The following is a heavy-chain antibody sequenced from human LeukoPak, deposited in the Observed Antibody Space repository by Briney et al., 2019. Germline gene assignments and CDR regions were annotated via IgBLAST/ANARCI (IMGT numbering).Heavy chain of an antibody. CDR3: AREYSGSHHGMDV. J-gene: IGHJ6*02. D-gene: IGHD1-26*01. CDR1: GGSISSYY. CDR2: IYYSGGT. V-gene: IGHV4-59*01. Sequence: SETLSLTCTVSGGSISSYYWSWIRQPPGEGLEWIGYIYYSGGTNYNPSLKSRVTISVDTSKNQFSLKLSSVTAADTAVYYCAREYSGSHHGMDVWGQGTTVTVSS.